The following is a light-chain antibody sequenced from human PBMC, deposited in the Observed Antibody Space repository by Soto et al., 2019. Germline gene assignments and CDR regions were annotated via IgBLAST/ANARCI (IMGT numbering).Light chain of an antibody. J-gene: IGKJ1*01. CDR1: QNIDTY. V-gene: IGKV1-39*01. Sequence: DIQMTQSPSSLSASVGDRVTITCRASQNIDTYLNWYLQKPGQAPKLLIYSAYSLQSGVSPRFSGDGSGTDFTLTISSLQPEDFATYYCQQSYNFPRTFGQGTTVDFK. CDR2: SAY. CDR3: QQSYNFPRT.